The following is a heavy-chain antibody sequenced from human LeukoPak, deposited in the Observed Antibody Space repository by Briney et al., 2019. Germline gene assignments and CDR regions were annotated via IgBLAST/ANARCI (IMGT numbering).Heavy chain of an antibody. J-gene: IGHJ4*02. CDR2: ISSSSSYI. CDR3: ARLMDWNDEFDY. Sequence: GGSLRLSCAASGFTFSSYSMNWVRQAPGKGLEWVSSISSSSSYIYYADSVKGRFTISRDNAKNSLYLQVNSLRAEDTAVYYCARLMDWNDEFDYWGQGTLVTVSS. V-gene: IGHV3-21*01. D-gene: IGHD1-1*01. CDR1: GFTFSSYS.